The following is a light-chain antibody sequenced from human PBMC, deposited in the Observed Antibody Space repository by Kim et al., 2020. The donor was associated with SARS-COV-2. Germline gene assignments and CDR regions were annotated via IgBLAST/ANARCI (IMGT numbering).Light chain of an antibody. Sequence: VGQIVRITCQGGSLRSYYATWYHQKPGQAPILVIYGKNNRPSGIPDRFSGSSSGNTASLTITGTQAGDEADYYCNSRDSNDNVVFGGGTQLTVL. J-gene: IGLJ2*01. CDR1: SLRSYY. V-gene: IGLV3-19*01. CDR2: GKN. CDR3: NSRDSNDNVV.